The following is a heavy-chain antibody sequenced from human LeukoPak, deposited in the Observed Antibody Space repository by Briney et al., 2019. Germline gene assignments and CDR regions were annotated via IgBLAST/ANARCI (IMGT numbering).Heavy chain of an antibody. D-gene: IGHD6-19*01. Sequence: ASVKVSCKASGYTFTSYYMHWVRQAPGQGLEWMGIINPSGGSTSYAQKFQGRVTMTRDTSTSTVYMELSSLRSEDTAVYYCARNNRGYSSPDWFDPWGQGTLVTVSS. CDR1: GYTFTSYY. CDR3: ARNNRGYSSPDWFDP. J-gene: IGHJ5*02. CDR2: INPSGGST. V-gene: IGHV1-46*01.